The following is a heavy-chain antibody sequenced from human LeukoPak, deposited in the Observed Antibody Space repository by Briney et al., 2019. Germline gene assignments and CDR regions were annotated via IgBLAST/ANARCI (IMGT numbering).Heavy chain of an antibody. CDR1: GYTFTSYY. V-gene: IGHV1-46*01. CDR2: INPSGGST. D-gene: IGHD2-15*01. Sequence: ASVKVSCKASGYTFTSYYMHWVRQAPGQGLEWMGLINPSGGSTSYAQKFQGRVTMTRDTSTSTVYMELSSLRSEDTAVYYCARGSEYCSGGSCYPAHYFDYWGQGTLVTVSS. J-gene: IGHJ4*02. CDR3: ARGSEYCSGGSCYPAHYFDY.